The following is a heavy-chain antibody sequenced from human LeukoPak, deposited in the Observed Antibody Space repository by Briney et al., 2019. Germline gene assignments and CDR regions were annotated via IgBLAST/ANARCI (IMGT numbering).Heavy chain of an antibody. V-gene: IGHV6-1*01. CDR1: GDSVSSNSAA. Sequence: SQTLSLTCAISGDSVSSNSAAWNWIRQSPSRGLEWLGRTYYRSKWYNEYAVSVKSRITINPDTSKNQFSLQLNSVTPEDTAVYYCARAGIAVASYYYYMDVWGKGTTVTVSS. D-gene: IGHD6-19*01. CDR3: ARAGIAVASYYYYMDV. CDR2: TYYRSKWYN. J-gene: IGHJ6*03.